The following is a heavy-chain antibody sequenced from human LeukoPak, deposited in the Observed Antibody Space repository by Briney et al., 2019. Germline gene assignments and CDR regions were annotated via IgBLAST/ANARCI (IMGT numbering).Heavy chain of an antibody. CDR2: INHSGST. CDR3: ARAAYSSDSFDY. V-gene: IGHV4-34*01. Sequence: PSETLSLTCAVYGRSFSGYYWSWIRQPPRKGLEWIGEINHSGSTNYNPSLKSRVTVSVDTSKNQFSLKLSSVTAADTAVYYCARAAYSSDSFDYWGQGTLVTVSS. CDR1: GRSFSGYY. D-gene: IGHD6-19*01. J-gene: IGHJ4*02.